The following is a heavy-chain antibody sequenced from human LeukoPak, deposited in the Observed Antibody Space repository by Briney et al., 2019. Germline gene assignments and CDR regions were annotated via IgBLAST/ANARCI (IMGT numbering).Heavy chain of an antibody. CDR2: IKSDGSST. J-gene: IGHJ4*02. CDR1: GFTFSSYW. Sequence: GGSLRLSCTASGFTFSSYWMHWVRQAPGKGLVWVARIKSDGSSTSYADSVKSRSTISGDNAKNTLYLQMNSLRAEDTAVYYCTRTASGEFDYWGQGTLVTVSS. V-gene: IGHV3-74*01. CDR3: TRTASGEFDY. D-gene: IGHD3-10*01.